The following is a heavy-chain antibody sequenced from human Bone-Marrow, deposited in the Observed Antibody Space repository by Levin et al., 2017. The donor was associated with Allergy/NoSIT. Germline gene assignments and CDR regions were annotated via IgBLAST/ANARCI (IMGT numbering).Heavy chain of an antibody. Sequence: ASVKVSCKASGNTFNNYMISWVRQAPGQGLEWMGKVNPVLDIPNYAQKFQGRVTITADKSTSIAYMELSSLRSDDTAVYYCARERRTNYGYCGMDVWGQGTPVTVSS. CDR2: VNPVLDIP. J-gene: IGHJ6*02. V-gene: IGHV1-69*04. CDR3: ARERRTNYGYCGMDV. CDR1: GNTFNNYM. D-gene: IGHD3/OR15-3a*01.